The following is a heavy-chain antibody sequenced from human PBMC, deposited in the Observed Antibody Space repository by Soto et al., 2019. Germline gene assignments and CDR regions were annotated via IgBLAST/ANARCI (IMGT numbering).Heavy chain of an antibody. J-gene: IGHJ4*02. Sequence: SETLSLTCTVSGGSISSSSYYWGWIRQPPGKGLEWIGSIYYSGSTYYNPSLKSRVTISVDTSKNQFSLKLSSVTAADTAVYYCARVVQDALFDYWGQGTRVTVSS. D-gene: IGHD2-2*01. CDR2: IYYSGST. V-gene: IGHV4-39*01. CDR3: ARVVQDALFDY. CDR1: GGSISSSSYY.